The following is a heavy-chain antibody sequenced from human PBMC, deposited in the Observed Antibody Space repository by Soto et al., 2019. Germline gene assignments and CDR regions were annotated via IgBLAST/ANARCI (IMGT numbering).Heavy chain of an antibody. CDR2: VYYSGIA. D-gene: IGHD1-20*01. Sequence: QVQLQESGPGLVKPSETLSLTCTVSGGSISSYYWSWIRQPPGKGLEWIGYVYYSGIANYNPSLKSRVPISIETSKSQFFPGLSSVAAADTAVYYCAEYAPHNTSSKWFDPWGQGTLVTVSS. CDR1: GGSISSYY. J-gene: IGHJ5*02. V-gene: IGHV4-59*08. CDR3: AEYAPHNTSSKWFDP.